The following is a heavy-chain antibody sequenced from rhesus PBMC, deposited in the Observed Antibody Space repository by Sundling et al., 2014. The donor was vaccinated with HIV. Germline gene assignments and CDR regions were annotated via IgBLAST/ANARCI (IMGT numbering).Heavy chain of an antibody. J-gene: IGHJ6*01. CDR3: RGYDWSYLDS. CDR2: IYGNSGNT. Sequence: QVQLQESGPGLVKPSETLPLTCAVSGVSISNNYWSWIRQAPGKGLEWIGRIYGNSGNTDYNTSRKSRVTISRDTSTNQFSLNLSSVTAADTAVYYCRGYDWSYLDSWGQGVVVTVSS. CDR1: GVSISNNY. D-gene: IGHD1-26*01. V-gene: IGHV4S2*01.